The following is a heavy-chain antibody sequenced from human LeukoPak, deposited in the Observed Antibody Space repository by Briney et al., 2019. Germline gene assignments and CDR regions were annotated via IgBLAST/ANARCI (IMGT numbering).Heavy chain of an antibody. CDR2: IYHSGST. Sequence: PSETLSLTCTVSGGSISSSYSWGWIRQPPGKGLEWIGNIYHSGSTYYNPSLKSRVTISVDTSKNQFSLKLSSVTAADTAVYYCARQTFYSNSKYYFDYWGQGTLVTVSS. D-gene: IGHD4-11*01. V-gene: IGHV4-39*01. CDR3: ARQTFYSNSKYYFDY. CDR1: GGSISSSYS. J-gene: IGHJ4*02.